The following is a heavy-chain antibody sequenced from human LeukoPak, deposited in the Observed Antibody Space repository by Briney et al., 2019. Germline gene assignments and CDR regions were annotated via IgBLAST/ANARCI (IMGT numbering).Heavy chain of an antibody. CDR1: GFTVRSNY. CDR2: FYRNGVI. V-gene: IGHV3-53*01. J-gene: IGHJ3*01. D-gene: IGHD3-3*01. Sequence: GGSLRLSCAASGFTVRSNYITWVRQAPGEGLEWVSVFYRNGVIQYADSVKGRFTISRDISKNTIFPQMNSLRVEDTAVYYCARGDPIGLAHDYWSPFDVWGQGTMVTVSS. CDR3: ARGDPIGLAHDYWSPFDV.